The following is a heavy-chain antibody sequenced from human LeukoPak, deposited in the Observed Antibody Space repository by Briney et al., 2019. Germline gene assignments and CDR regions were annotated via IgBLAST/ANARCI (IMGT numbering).Heavy chain of an antibody. V-gene: IGHV1-2*02. CDR1: GYTFTGYY. J-gene: IGHJ5*02. D-gene: IGHD5-18*01. CDR2: INPNSGGT. Sequence: ASVKVSCKASGYTFTGYYMHWVRQAPGQGLEWMGWINPNSGGTNYAQKFQGRVTMTRDTSISTAYMELSRLRSDDPAVYYCAREEVDTAMVQYNWFDPWGQGTLVTVSS. CDR3: AREEVDTAMVQYNWFDP.